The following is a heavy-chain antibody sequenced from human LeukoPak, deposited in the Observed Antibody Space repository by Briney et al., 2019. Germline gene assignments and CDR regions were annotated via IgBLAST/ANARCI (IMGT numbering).Heavy chain of an antibody. CDR2: ISSSSSYI. CDR1: GFTFRSYS. Sequence: GGSLRLSCAASGFTFRSYSMIWVGQAPGKGLEGVSSISSSSSYIYYADSVKGRFTISRDNAKNSLYLQMNSLRAEDTAVYYCARHGYSGYDSSDYWGQGTLVTVSS. V-gene: IGHV3-21*01. CDR3: ARHGYSGYDSSDY. J-gene: IGHJ4*02. D-gene: IGHD5-12*01.